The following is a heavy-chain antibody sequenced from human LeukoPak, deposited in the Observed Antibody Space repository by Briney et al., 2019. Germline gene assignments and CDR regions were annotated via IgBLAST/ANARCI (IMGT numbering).Heavy chain of an antibody. CDR2: IWYDGSNK. J-gene: IGHJ4*02. V-gene: IGHV3-33*06. CDR3: AKGSDYYDSSGPHFDY. Sequence: GGSLRLSCAASGFTFSSYGMHWVRQAPGKGLEWVAVIWYDGSNKYYADSVKGRFTISRDNSKNTLYLQMNSLRAEDTAVYYCAKGSDYYDSSGPHFDYWGQGTLVTVSS. CDR1: GFTFSSYG. D-gene: IGHD3-22*01.